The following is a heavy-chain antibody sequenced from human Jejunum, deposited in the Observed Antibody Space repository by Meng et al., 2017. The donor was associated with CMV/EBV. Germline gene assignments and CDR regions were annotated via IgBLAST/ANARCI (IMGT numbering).Heavy chain of an antibody. J-gene: IGHJ6*02. V-gene: IGHV4-61*01. CDR3: ARVVLHYYGMDV. Sequence: VSGDSVSSGSYFWSWIRQPPGKGLESIGYIYYSGDTNYNPSLKSRATISVDRSKNQFSLRLRSVTAADTAVYYCARVVLHYYGMDVWGHGTTVTVSS. D-gene: IGHD6-6*01. CDR2: IYYSGDT. CDR1: GDSVSSGSYF.